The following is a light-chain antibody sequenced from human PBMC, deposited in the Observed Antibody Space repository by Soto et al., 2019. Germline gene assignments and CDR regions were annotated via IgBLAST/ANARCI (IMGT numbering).Light chain of an antibody. V-gene: IGLV2-23*01. Sequence: QSALTQPASVSGSPGQSITIYCTGTSSDVGSYNLVSWYQQHPGKAPKLMIYEGSKRPSGVSNRFSGSKSGNTASLTISGLQAEDEADYYCCSYAGSPVFGGGTKVTVL. CDR3: CSYAGSPV. CDR2: EGS. CDR1: SSDVGSYNL. J-gene: IGLJ2*01.